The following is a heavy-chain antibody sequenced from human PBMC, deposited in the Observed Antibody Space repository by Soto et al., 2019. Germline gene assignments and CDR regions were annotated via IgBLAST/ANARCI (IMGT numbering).Heavy chain of an antibody. CDR2: ICDSGDCT. V-gene: IGHV3-23*01. CDR3: AKCNGSRCHRSVLAF. Sequence: KVLEWVAAICDSGDCTSYADSVKGRFTISRDKSKNTLYLQMNSLRAEDTAVYYCAKCNGSRCHRSVLAFRGHGTTV. J-gene: IGHJ6*02. D-gene: IGHD2-15*01.